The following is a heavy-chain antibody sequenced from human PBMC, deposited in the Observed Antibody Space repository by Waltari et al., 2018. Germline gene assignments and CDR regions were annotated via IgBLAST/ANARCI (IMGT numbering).Heavy chain of an antibody. V-gene: IGHV7-4-1*02. CDR2: INTNTGNP. Sequence: QVQLVQSGSELKKPGASVKVSCKASGYTFTSYAMNWVRQAPGQGLEWMGWINTNTGNPTYAQGFTGRVVFSVDTSVSTAYLQISSLKAEDTAVYYCARRPGVEIFGVVIIHDYYYGMDVWGQGTTVTVSS. D-gene: IGHD3-3*01. CDR3: ARRPGVEIFGVVIIHDYYYGMDV. J-gene: IGHJ6*02. CDR1: GYTFTSYA.